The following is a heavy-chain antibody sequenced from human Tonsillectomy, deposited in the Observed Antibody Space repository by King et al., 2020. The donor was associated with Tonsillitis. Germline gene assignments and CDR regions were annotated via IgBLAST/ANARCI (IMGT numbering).Heavy chain of an antibody. CDR1: GFTFSTYA. CDR3: AKGPPTTVATGGAFDV. Sequence: VQLVESGGGFVQPGGSLRLSCAASGFTFSTYAMGWVRQAPGKGLEWVSSISGSGNNTYYADSVKGRFTISRDNSRNTLYLQMSSLRAEDTALYYCAKGPPTTVATGGAFDVWGQGTIVTVS. CDR2: ISGSGNNT. D-gene: IGHD4-23*01. J-gene: IGHJ3*01. V-gene: IGHV3-23*04.